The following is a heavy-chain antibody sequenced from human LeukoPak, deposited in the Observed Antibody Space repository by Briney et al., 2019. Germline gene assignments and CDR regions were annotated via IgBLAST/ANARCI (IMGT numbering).Heavy chain of an antibody. CDR3: ARDIVVVPAAMHLDY. J-gene: IGHJ4*02. CDR2: INPKRGGT. CDR1: GYTFTGYY. Sequence: GASVKVSCKASGYTFTGYYMHWVRQAPGQGLEWMGWINPKRGGTNYAQKFQGRVTITSDTSISTAYMELSRLRSDDTAVYYCARDIVVVPAAMHLDYWGQGTLVTVSS. D-gene: IGHD2-2*01. V-gene: IGHV1-2*02.